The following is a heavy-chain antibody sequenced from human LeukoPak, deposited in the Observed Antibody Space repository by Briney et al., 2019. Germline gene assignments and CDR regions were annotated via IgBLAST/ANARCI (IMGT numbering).Heavy chain of an antibody. D-gene: IGHD3-22*01. CDR1: GYTFTSYY. CDR2: INPSGGTT. V-gene: IGHV1-46*01. CDR3: ARPGTTADSSGYSYSDAFDI. Sequence: WASVKVSCKASGYTFTSYYINWVRQAPGQGLEWMGIINPSGGTTTSAQKFQGRVTMTRDTSTSTVYMELSSLRSDDTAVYYCARPGTTADSSGYSYSDAFDIWGQGTMVTVSS. J-gene: IGHJ3*02.